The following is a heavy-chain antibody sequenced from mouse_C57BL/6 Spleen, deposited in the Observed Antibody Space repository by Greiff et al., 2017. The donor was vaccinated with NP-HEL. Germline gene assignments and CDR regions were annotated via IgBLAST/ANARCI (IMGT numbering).Heavy chain of an antibody. CDR2: IWSGGST. V-gene: IGHV2-2*01. J-gene: IGHJ3*01. Sequence: VHLVESGPGLVQPSQSLSITCTVSGFSLTSYGVHWVRQSPGKGLEWLGVIWSGGSTDYNAAFISRLSISKDNSKSQVFFKMNSLQADDTAIYYCARGGSSSPWFAYWGQGTLVTASA. D-gene: IGHD1-1*01. CDR1: GFSLTSYG. CDR3: ARGGSSSPWFAY.